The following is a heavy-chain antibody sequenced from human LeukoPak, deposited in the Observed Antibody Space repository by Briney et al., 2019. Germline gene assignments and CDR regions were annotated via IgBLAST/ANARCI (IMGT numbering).Heavy chain of an antibody. D-gene: IGHD3-22*01. V-gene: IGHV4-30-2*01. CDR1: GGSISSGGYS. J-gene: IGHJ4*02. Sequence: PSQTLSLTCAVSGGSISSGGYSWSWLRQPPGKGLEWIGYIYHSGSTYYNPSLKSRVTISVDRSKNQFSLKLSSVTAADTAVYYCARGNYYDSSGYYDYWGQGTLVTVSS. CDR2: IYHSGST. CDR3: ARGNYYDSSGYYDY.